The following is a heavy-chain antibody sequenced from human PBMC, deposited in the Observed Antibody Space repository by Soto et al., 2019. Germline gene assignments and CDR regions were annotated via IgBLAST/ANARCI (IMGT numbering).Heavy chain of an antibody. V-gene: IGHV1-18*01. CDR1: RYTFPNYG. J-gene: IGHJ4*02. D-gene: IGHD6-19*01. Sequence: QVQLVQSGAEATNPGASVRVSCTASRYTFPNYGLTRGRQAPGQGPEWLGWIRLHNGDTHYAPNSRGRVTMTTDTSTSTAYMELRGLRSDDTAMYYCATSLGPSGWFDDWGQGNPVTDSS. CDR3: ATSLGPSGWFDD. CDR2: IRLHNGDT.